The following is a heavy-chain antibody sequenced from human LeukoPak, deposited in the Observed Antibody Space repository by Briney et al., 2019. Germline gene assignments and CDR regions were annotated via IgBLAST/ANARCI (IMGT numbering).Heavy chain of an antibody. Sequence: PSETLSLTCAVSGGSISSGGYSWSWIRQYPGKGLEWIGYIYYSGSTYYNPSLKSRVTISVDTSKNQFSLKLSSVTAADTAVYYCARDQGPAAIGGYWGQGTLVTVSS. CDR1: GGSISSGGYS. J-gene: IGHJ4*02. V-gene: IGHV4-31*11. CDR3: ARDQGPAAIGGY. CDR2: IYYSGST. D-gene: IGHD2-2*01.